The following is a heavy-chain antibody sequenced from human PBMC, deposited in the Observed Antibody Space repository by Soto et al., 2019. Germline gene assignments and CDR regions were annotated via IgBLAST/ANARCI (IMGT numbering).Heavy chain of an antibody. V-gene: IGHV3-23*01. J-gene: IGHJ4*02. D-gene: IGHD3-10*01. CDR1: GFTFSSYA. Sequence: GGSPRLSCAASGFTFSSYAMSWVRQAPGKGLEWVSAISGSGGSTYYADSVKGRFTISRDNSKNTLYLQMNGLRAEDTALYYCARWFTYGNFDYFDYWGQGTQVTVSS. CDR2: ISGSGGST. CDR3: ARWFTYGNFDYFDY.